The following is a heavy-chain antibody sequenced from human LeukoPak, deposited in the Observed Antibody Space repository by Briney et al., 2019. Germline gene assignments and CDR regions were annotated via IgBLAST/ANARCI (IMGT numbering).Heavy chain of an antibody. J-gene: IGHJ4*02. V-gene: IGHV3-23*01. CDR3: AKVPTPYSSSNYFDY. CDR1: GFALSKYA. CDR2: ISAGGVTT. Sequence: PGGSLRLSCAGSGFALSKYAMSWVRQAPGKGLEWVSAISAGGVTTNSADSVKGRFTISRDNSKNTLYLQMNSLRAEDTAVYYCAKVPTPYSSSNYFDYWGQGTLVTVSS. D-gene: IGHD6-6*01.